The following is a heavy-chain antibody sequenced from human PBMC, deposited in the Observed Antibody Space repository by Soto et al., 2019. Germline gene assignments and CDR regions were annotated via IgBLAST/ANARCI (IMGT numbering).Heavy chain of an antibody. J-gene: IGHJ6*02. V-gene: IGHV1-58*01. D-gene: IGHD1-26*01. CDR3: AADGSGSSHFYYYGMDV. CDR2: IVVGSGNT. CDR1: GFTLTSSA. Sequence: ASAQVSGTASGFTLTSSALQWVRQARGQRLEWIGWIVVGSGNTNYAQKFQERVTITRDMSTSTAYMELSSLRSEDTAVYYCAADGSGSSHFYYYGMDVWGQGTTVTVSS.